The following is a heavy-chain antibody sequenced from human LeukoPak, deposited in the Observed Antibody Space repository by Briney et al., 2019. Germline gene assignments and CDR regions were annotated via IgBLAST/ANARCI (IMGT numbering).Heavy chain of an antibody. V-gene: IGHV4-4*07. CDR2: IYTSGST. Sequence: SETLSLTCTVSGGSISSYYWSWIRQPAGKGLEWIGRIYTSGSTNYNPSLKSRVTMSVDTSKNQFSLKLSSVTAADTAVYYCASGNLYDSSGYYYFDYWGQGTLVTVSS. CDR1: GGSISSYY. D-gene: IGHD3-22*01. J-gene: IGHJ4*02. CDR3: ASGNLYDSSGYYYFDY.